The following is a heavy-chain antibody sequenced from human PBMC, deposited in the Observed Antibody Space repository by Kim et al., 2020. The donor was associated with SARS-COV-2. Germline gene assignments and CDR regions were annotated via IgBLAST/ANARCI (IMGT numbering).Heavy chain of an antibody. CDR1: GGSFSAYS. CDR2: VNHSGIT. V-gene: IGHV4-34*01. D-gene: IGHD3-3*01. CDR3: ARGRAGVVPSPILGLGPYYYYYAMDL. Sequence: SETLSLTCAVYGGSFSAYSWIWIRQAPGKGLEWIGEVNHSGITKYHPSLKSRVTISVDTSKNQFSLKLPSVTAADTAVFYCARGRAGVVPSPILGLGPYYYYYAMDLGGQGTTVTVS. J-gene: IGHJ6*02.